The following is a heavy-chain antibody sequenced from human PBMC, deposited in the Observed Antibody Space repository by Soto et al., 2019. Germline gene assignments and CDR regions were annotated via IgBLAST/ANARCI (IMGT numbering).Heavy chain of an antibody. CDR1: GGTFSSYA. V-gene: IGHV1-69*13. J-gene: IGHJ5*02. D-gene: IGHD2-15*01. CDR3: ASLLYCSGGSCYPGWFDP. CDR2: IIPIFGTA. Sequence: SVKVSCKASGGTFSSYAISWVRQAPGQGLEWMGGIIPIFGTANYAQKFQGRVTITADESTSTAYMELSSLRSEDTAVHYCASLLYCSGGSCYPGWFDPWGQGTLVTVSS.